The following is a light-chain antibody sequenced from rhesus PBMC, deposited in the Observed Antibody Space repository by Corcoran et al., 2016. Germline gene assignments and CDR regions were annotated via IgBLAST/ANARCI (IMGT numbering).Light chain of an antibody. CDR3: RQHNTYPFT. J-gene: IGKJ4*01. CDR2: YTS. CDR1: QVINNF. Sequence: DIQMTQSPSSLSASVGDTVTITCWSSQVINNFLAWYQQRPGKAPKPLIYYTSRLESGVPSRFSGSGSGTDFTLTISSLQPEDIATYHCRQHNTYPFTFGGGTKVAIK. V-gene: IGKV1S3*01.